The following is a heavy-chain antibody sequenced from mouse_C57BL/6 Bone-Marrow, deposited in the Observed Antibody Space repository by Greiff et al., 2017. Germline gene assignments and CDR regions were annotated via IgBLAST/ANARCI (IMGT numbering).Heavy chain of an antibody. J-gene: IGHJ4*01. Sequence: DVKLVESGGGLVKPGGSLKLSCAASGFTFSDYGMHWVRQAPEKGLERVAYISSGSSTIYYADTVKGRFTISRDNAKNTLFLQMTSLRSEDTAMYYCARSVLMDYWGQGTSVTVSS. CDR2: ISSGSSTI. CDR1: GFTFSDYG. CDR3: ARSVLMDY. V-gene: IGHV5-17*01.